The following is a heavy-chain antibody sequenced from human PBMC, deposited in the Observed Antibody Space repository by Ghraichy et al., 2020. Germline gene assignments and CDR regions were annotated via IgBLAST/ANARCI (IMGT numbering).Heavy chain of an antibody. J-gene: IGHJ4*01. Sequence: GGSLRLSCTASGFIFSNYAMSWVRQAPGKGLEWVSVITDTGANTNYVDSVRGRFTVSRDNSRSTLYLQIDNLRAEDTAMYYCARVKDLSGLYRFFVYWGYGTLITCSS. D-gene: IGHD3-16*01. CDR3: ARVKDLSGLYRFFVY. V-gene: IGHV3-23*01. CDR1: GFIFSNYA. CDR2: ITDTGANT.